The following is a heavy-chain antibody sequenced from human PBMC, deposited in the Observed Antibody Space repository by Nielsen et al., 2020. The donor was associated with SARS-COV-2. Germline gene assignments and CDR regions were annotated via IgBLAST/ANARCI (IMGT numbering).Heavy chain of an antibody. CDR1: GFTFSSYG. Sequence: GESLKISCAASGFTFSSYGMHWVRQAPGKGLEWVAVISYDGSNKYYADSVKGRFTISRDNSKNTLYLQMNSLRAEDTAVYYCAKDVVGATLWYYYGMDVWGQGTTVTVSS. D-gene: IGHD1-26*01. J-gene: IGHJ6*02. CDR3: AKDVVGATLWYYYGMDV. CDR2: ISYDGSNK. V-gene: IGHV3-30*18.